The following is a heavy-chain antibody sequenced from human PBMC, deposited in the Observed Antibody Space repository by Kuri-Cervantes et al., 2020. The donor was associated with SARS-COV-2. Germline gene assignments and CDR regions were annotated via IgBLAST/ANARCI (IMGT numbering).Heavy chain of an antibody. CDR3: ARELTYYDFWSGYSPAYYFDY. D-gene: IGHD3-3*01. V-gene: IGHV4-4*07. CDR2: IYTSGST. J-gene: IGHJ4*02. CDR1: GGSISSYY. Sequence: ESLKISCTVSGGSISSYYWSWIRQPAGKGLEWIGRIYTSGSTNYNPSLKSRVTMSVDTSKNQFSLKLSSVTAADTAVYYCARELTYYDFWSGYSPAYYFDYWGQGTLVTVSS.